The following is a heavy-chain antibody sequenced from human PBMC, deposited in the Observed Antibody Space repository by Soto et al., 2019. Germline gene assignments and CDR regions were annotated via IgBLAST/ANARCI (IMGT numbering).Heavy chain of an antibody. CDR1: GGSISSGDYY. V-gene: IGHV4-30-4*01. Sequence: SETLSLTCTVSGGSISSGDYYWSWIRQPPGKGLEWIGYIYYSGSTYYNPSLKSRVTISVDTSKNQFSLKLSSVTAADTAVYYCARDGYYDFWSGYYRRGGWLDPCGQGTMVTVYS. CDR3: ARDGYYDFWSGYYRRGGWLDP. CDR2: IYYSGST. D-gene: IGHD3-3*01. J-gene: IGHJ5*02.